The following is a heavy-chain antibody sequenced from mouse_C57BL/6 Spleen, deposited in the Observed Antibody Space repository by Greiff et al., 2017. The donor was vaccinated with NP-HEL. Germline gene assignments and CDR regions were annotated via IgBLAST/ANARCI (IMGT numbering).Heavy chain of an antibody. J-gene: IGHJ2*01. CDR2: IRNKANNHAT. Sequence: EVQLQESGGGLVQPGGSMKLSCAASGFTFSDAWMDWVRQSPEKGLEWVAEIRNKANNHATYYAESVKGRFTISRDDSKSSVYLQMNSLRAEDTGIYYCTGSYYYGSSYYFDYWGQGTTLTVSS. D-gene: IGHD1-1*01. V-gene: IGHV6-6*01. CDR3: TGSYYYGSSYYFDY. CDR1: GFTFSDAW.